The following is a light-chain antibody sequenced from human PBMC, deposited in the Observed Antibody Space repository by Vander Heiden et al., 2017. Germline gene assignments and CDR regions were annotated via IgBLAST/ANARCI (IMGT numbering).Light chain of an antibody. CDR3: HAYTSDSIYA. V-gene: IGLV2-14*01. CDR2: EVR. CDR1: SSDIGSFDY. J-gene: IGLJ1*01. Sequence: QSALTQPASVSGSPVQSITISCTGTSSDIGSFDYVPWYQQPPGKPPQLIIYEVRNWATGVSVRFSGSKTGNTAALTSSDPQAEDEDDYYCHAYTSDSIYAFATGTRVTVL.